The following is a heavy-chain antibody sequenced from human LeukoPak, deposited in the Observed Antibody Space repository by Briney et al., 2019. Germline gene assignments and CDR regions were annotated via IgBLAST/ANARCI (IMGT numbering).Heavy chain of an antibody. V-gene: IGHV4-4*07. J-gene: IGHJ6*03. CDR2: IYMSGST. Sequence: SETLSLTCTVSGGSISSYYWSWIRQPAGKGLEWVGHIYMSGSTKYNPSLKSRVTMSVDTSKNHLSLKLSSVTAADTAVYYCARAGNYYDSYYYYYMDVWGKGTTVTVSS. CDR3: ARAGNYYDSYYYYYMDV. CDR1: GGSISSYY. D-gene: IGHD3-10*01.